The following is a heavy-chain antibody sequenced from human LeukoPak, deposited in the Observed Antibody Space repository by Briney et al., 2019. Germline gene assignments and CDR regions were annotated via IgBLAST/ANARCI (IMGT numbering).Heavy chain of an antibody. V-gene: IGHV4-34*01. CDR1: GGSFSGYY. CDR3: ARLIAVAGTSPDY. D-gene: IGHD6-19*01. CDR2: INHSGST. Sequence: SETLSLTCAVYGGSFSGYYWSWIRQPPGKGLEWIGEINHSGSTNYNPSLKSRVTISVDTSKNQFSLKLSSVTAADTAVYYCARLIAVAGTSPDYWGQGTLVTVSS. J-gene: IGHJ4*02.